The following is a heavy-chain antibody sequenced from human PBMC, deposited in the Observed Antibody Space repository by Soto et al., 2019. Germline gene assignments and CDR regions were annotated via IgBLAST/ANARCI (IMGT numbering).Heavy chain of an antibody. J-gene: IGHJ4*02. D-gene: IGHD3-16*01. V-gene: IGHV3-23*01. CDR2: ISGPGINT. CDR3: AKDRSPSGFTMIMVANFDS. Sequence: PGGSLRLSCAASGFTFSNYAMSWVRQAPGKGLEWVAAISGPGINTFYADSVKGRFSLSRDNSKNTLYMQMDSLRAEDTAIYYCAKDRSPSGFTMIMVANFDSWGQGALVTVSS. CDR1: GFTFSNYA.